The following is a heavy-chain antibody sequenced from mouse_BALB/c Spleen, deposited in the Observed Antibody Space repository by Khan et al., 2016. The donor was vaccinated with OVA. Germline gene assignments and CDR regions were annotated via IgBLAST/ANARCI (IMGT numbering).Heavy chain of an antibody. D-gene: IGHD1-2*01. CDR3: AITTATYYFDY. Sequence: VQLKQSGAELVKPGASVKLSCTASGFNIKDTYMHWVKQRPEQGLEWIGRIDPANGNTKYDPKFQGKATITAETSSNTAYLQLSSLTSEDTAVYYCAITTATYYFDYWGQGTTLTVSS. CDR1: GFNIKDTY. J-gene: IGHJ2*01. CDR2: IDPANGNT. V-gene: IGHV14-3*02.